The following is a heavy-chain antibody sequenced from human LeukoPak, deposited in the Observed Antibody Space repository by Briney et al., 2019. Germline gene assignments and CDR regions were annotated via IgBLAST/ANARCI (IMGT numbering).Heavy chain of an antibody. J-gene: IGHJ4*02. V-gene: IGHV3-30-3*01. CDR2: ISYDGSNQ. CDR1: GFTFSSYA. D-gene: IGHD6-13*01. CDR3: ASLSSSWYY. Sequence: HAGGSLRLSCAASGFTFSSYAMHWGPQAPGKGLEGVAVISYDGSNQYYADSVKGRFTISRDNSKNTLYLQMNSLRAEDTAVYYCASLSSSWYYWGQGTLVTVSS.